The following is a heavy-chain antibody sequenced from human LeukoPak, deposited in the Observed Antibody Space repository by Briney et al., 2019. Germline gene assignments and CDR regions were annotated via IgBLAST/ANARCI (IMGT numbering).Heavy chain of an antibody. V-gene: IGHV4-31*03. Sequence: PSQTLSLTCTVSVGSISSGCYYWSWIRRHPGKGLEWIGCIHYSGSTYSNPSLKSRGTISIDTSKNQFSLRLNSVTAADTAVYYCARDEVDYGERDSYYYGVDVWGQGTTVTVSS. CDR1: VGSISSGCYY. J-gene: IGHJ6*02. CDR2: IHYSGST. CDR3: ARDEVDYGERDSYYYGVDV. D-gene: IGHD4-17*01.